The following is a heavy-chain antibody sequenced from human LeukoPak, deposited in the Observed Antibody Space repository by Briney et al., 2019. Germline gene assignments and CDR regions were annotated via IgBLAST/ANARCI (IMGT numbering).Heavy chain of an antibody. CDR1: GGSFSDSY. V-gene: IGHV4-34*01. Sequence: KTSETLSLTCAVYGGSFSDSYWSWIRQPPGKGLEWIGEINHGGSTKFNPSLKSRVTISLDTSRNQSSLKVNSVTAADTAVYYCAKHLRRRFFSRTLGFDPWGQGTLVTVSS. D-gene: IGHD3-3*01. J-gene: IGHJ5*02. CDR2: INHGGST. CDR3: AKHLRRRFFSRTLGFDP.